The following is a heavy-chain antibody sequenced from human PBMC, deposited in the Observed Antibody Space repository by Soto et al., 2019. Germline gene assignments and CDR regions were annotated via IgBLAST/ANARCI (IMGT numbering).Heavy chain of an antibody. J-gene: IGHJ5*02. V-gene: IGHV3-48*01. CDR3: ARGGWLRPGEDWFDP. D-gene: IGHD3-22*01. CDR2: ISSSSSTI. CDR1: GFTFSSYS. Sequence: PGGSLRLSCAASGFTFSSYSMNWVRQAPGKGLEWVSYISSSSSTIYYADSVKGRFTISRDNAKNSLYLQMNSLRAEDTAVYYCARGGWLRPGEDWFDPWGQGTLVSVSS.